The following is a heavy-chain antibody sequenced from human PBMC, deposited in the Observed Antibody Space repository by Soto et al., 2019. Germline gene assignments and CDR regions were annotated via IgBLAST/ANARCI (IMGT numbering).Heavy chain of an antibody. CDR1: GFTFSSYA. Sequence: GGSLRLSCAASGFTFSSYAMHWVRQAPGKGLEYVSAISSNGGSTYYEKSVKGRFTISRDNSKNTLFLQMGRLRAVDMSVFFCAGEMTTVTFYYYYYMDVWGKGTTVTVPS. CDR2: ISSNGGST. V-gene: IGHV3-64*01. D-gene: IGHD4-17*01. J-gene: IGHJ6*03. CDR3: AGEMTTVTFYYYYYMDV.